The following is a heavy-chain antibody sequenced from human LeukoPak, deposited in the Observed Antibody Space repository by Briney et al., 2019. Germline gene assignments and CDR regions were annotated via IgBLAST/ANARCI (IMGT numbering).Heavy chain of an antibody. V-gene: IGHV3-49*04. CDR3: TRDAPPGYYDSSGYLY. CDR2: IRSKAYGGTT. J-gene: IGHJ4*02. D-gene: IGHD3-22*01. Sequence: GGSLRLSCTASGFTFGDYAMSWVRQAPGKGLEWVGFIRSKAYGGTTEYAASVKGRFTISRDDSKSIAYLQMNSLKTEDTAVYYCTRDAPPGYYDSSGYLYWGRGTLVTVSS. CDR1: GFTFGDYA.